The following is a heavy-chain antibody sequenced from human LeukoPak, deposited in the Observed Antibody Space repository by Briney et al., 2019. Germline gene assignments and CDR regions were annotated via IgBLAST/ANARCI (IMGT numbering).Heavy chain of an antibody. V-gene: IGHV4-38-2*02. CDR1: GYSISSGYY. CDR2: IYHSGST. CDR3: ARDTNGYCSGGSCENAFDI. Sequence: SETLSLTCTVSGYSISSGYYWGWIRQPPGKGLEWIGSIYHSGSTYYNPSLKSRVTISVDTSKNQFSLKLSSVTAADTAVYYCARDTNGYCSGGSCENAFDIWGQGTMATVSS. J-gene: IGHJ3*02. D-gene: IGHD2-15*01.